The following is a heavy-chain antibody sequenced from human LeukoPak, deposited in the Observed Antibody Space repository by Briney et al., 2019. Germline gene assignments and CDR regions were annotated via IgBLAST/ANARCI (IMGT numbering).Heavy chain of an antibody. CDR3: ARQKYSGYDYWFDP. CDR1: GGSFSGYY. J-gene: IGHJ5*02. Sequence: SETLSLTCAVYGGSFSGYYWSWIRQPPGKGLEWIGEINHSGSTNYNPSLKSRVTISVDTSKNQFSPKLSSVTAADTAVYYCARQKYSGYDYWFDPWGQGTLVTVSS. D-gene: IGHD5-12*01. V-gene: IGHV4-34*01. CDR2: INHSGST.